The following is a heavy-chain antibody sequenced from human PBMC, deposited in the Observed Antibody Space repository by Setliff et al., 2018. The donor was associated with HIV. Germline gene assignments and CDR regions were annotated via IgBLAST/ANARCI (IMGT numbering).Heavy chain of an antibody. CDR3: ARIRRSTSWYYFDY. D-gene: IGHD6-13*01. CDR2: IFSDDEK. J-gene: IGHJ4*02. V-gene: IGHV2-26*01. Sequence: SGPTLVNPTQTLTLTCTVSGFSLSNARVGVSWIRQPPGKALEWLAYIFSDDEKSYSTSLKTRFTISKDTSKSQVVLTMTNMDPVDTATYYCARIRRSTSWYYFDYWGQGTLVTVSS. CDR1: GFSLSNARVG.